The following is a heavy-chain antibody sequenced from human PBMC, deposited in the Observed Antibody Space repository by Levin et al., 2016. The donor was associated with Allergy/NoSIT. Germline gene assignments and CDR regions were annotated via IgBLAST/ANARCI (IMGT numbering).Heavy chain of an antibody. D-gene: IGHD4-23*01. Sequence: GESLKISCAASGFTFSSYAMSWVRQAPGKGLEWVSAISGSGGSTYYADSVKGRFTISRDNSKNTLYLQMNSLRAEDTAVYYCANGIGMVMTTVVTGYWGQGTLVTVSS. CDR3: ANGIGMVMTTVVTGY. J-gene: IGHJ4*02. V-gene: IGHV3-23*01. CDR2: ISGSGGST. CDR1: GFTFSSYA.